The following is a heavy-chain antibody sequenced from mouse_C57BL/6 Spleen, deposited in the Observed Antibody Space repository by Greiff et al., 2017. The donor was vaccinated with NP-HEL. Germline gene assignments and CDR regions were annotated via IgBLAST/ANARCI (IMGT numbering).Heavy chain of an antibody. J-gene: IGHJ2*01. V-gene: IGHV1-52*01. CDR1: GYTFTSYW. CDR3: ARGTGFHY. Sequence: QVQLQQPGAELVRPGSSVKLSCKASGYTFTSYWMHWVKQRPIQGLDWIGNIDPSDSETNYNQKFKDKDTLTVDKSSSTAYMQLSSLTSEDSAVYYCARGTGFHYWGQGTTLTVSS. D-gene: IGHD2-14*01. CDR2: IDPSDSET.